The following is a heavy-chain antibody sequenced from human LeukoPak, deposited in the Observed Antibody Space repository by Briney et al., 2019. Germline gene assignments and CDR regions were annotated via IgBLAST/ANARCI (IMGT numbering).Heavy chain of an antibody. V-gene: IGHV4-39*07. J-gene: IGHJ4*02. CDR3: ARDEGGGWDYYFDY. Sequence: KASETLSLTCTVSGGSISSSSYYWGWIRQPPGKGLEWIGSIYYSGSTYYNPSLKSRVTISVDTSKNQFSLKLSSVTAADTAVYYCARDEGGGWDYYFDYWGQGTLVTVSS. D-gene: IGHD5-12*01. CDR1: GGSISSSSYY. CDR2: IYYSGST.